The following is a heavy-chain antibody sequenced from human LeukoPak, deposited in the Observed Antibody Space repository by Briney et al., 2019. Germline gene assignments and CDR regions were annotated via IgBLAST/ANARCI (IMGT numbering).Heavy chain of an antibody. V-gene: IGHV3-21*01. CDR2: ISSSSSYI. Sequence: GGSLRLSCAASGFTFSSYSMNWVRQAPGKGLEWVSSISSSSSYIYYADSVKGRFTISRDNAKNSLYLQMNSLRAEDTAVYYCARGDIVVVPAAIPFDYWDQGTLVTVSS. CDR1: GFTFSSYS. CDR3: ARGDIVVVPAAIPFDY. J-gene: IGHJ4*02. D-gene: IGHD2-2*01.